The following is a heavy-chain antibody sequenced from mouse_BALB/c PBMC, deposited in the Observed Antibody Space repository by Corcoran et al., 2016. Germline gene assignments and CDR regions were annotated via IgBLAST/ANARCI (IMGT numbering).Heavy chain of an antibody. CDR3: ASDGHYGGYFVY. J-gene: IGHJ2*01. CDR1: GYTFTKYG. D-gene: IGHD2-3*01. V-gene: IGHV9-3-1*01. Sequence: QIQLVQSGPELKKPGETVKISCRASGYTFTKYGMNWMKQSPGKGLKWMGWISSYTGEPTYADDFKGRFALSLEASASTAFLQINNLKNEDTATYFCASDGHYGGYFVYWGQGTTLTVSS. CDR2: ISSYTGEP.